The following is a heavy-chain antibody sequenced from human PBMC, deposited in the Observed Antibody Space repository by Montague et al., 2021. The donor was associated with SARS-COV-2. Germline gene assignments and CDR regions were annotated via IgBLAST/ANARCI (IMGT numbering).Heavy chain of an antibody. V-gene: IGHV4-39*01. J-gene: IGHJ4*02. Sequence: SETLSLTCTVSGASISGSGSSFYWAWIRQSPGKGLEWIATIHHSGRLYYNPSLKSRVTISVDTSKNQFSLKVRSIIAADTAVYYCARHADWMVRTGELTELERWGQGTLVSVSS. CDR3: ARHADWMVRTGELTELER. CDR1: GASISGSGSSFY. CDR2: IHHSGRL. D-gene: IGHD1-26*01.